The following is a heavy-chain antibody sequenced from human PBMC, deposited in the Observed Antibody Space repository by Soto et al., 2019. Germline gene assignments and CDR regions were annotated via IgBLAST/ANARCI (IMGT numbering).Heavy chain of an antibody. J-gene: IGHJ6*02. CDR1: GYTFTRSG. CDR3: AREGVAPYYYYGMDV. D-gene: IGHD5-12*01. Sequence: ASVKVSCKASGYTFTRSGISWVRQAPGQGLEWMGWISSYNGDTNYAQKFQGRVTMTTDTSTSTAYMELRSLRSDDTVVYYCAREGVAPYYYYGMDVWGQGTPVTVSS. CDR2: ISSYNGDT. V-gene: IGHV1-18*01.